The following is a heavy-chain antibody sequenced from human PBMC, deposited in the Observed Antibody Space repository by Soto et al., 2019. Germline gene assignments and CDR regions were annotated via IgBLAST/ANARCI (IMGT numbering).Heavy chain of an antibody. J-gene: IGHJ4*02. CDR1: GGSISNSNYY. CDR2: IYYTGST. Sequence: QLQLQESGPGLVKPSETLSLTCTVSGGSISNSNYYWGWIRQPPGKGLEWIGSIYYTGSTYYNPXXXXXXXXXXXXXXXXXXXXXXXXXXXXXXXXXXXXXXXXXXXXXXXYWGQGTLVTVSS. V-gene: IGHV4-39*01. CDR3: XXXXXXXXXXXXXY.